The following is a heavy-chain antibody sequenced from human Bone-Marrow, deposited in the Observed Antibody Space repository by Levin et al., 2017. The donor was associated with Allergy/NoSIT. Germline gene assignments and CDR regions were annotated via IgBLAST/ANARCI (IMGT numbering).Heavy chain of an antibody. V-gene: IGHV4-34*01. J-gene: IGHJ4*02. CDR3: ARERRAGIDY. CDR1: GGSVSGYY. D-gene: IGHD6-19*01. Sequence: SETLSLTCAVYGGSVSGYYWSWIRQPPGKGLEWIGEINHSGSTNYNPSLKSRVTISVDTSKNQFSLKLSSVTAADTAVYYCARERRAGIDYWGQGTLVTVSS. CDR2: INHSGST.